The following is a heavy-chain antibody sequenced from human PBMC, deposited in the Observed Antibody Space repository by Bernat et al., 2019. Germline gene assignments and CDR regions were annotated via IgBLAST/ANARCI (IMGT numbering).Heavy chain of an antibody. D-gene: IGHD2-15*01. V-gene: IGHV4-31*03. CDR1: GGSISSGGYY. CDR2: IYYSGST. Sequence: QVQLQESGPGLVKPSQTLSLTCTVSGGSISSGGYYWSWIRQHPGKGLEWIGYIYYSGSTYYNPSLKSRVTISVDTSKNQFSLKLSSVTAADTAVYYCARGEYCSGGSCYRVFDPWGQGTLVTVSS. CDR3: ARGEYCSGGSCYRVFDP. J-gene: IGHJ5*02.